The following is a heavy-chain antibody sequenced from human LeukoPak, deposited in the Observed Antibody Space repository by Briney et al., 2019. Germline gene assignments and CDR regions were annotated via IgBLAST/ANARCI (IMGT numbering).Heavy chain of an antibody. J-gene: IGHJ5*02. V-gene: IGHV4-34*01. CDR3: ARESVYYGSGSYYRNWFDP. D-gene: IGHD3-10*01. CDR2: VNHSGST. CDR1: GGSFSGYY. Sequence: PSETLSLTCAVYGGSFSGYYWSWIRQPPGKGLEWIGEVNHSGSTNYNPSLKSRVTISVDTSKNQFSLKLSSVTAADTAVYYCARESVYYGSGSYYRNWFDPWGQGTLVTVSS.